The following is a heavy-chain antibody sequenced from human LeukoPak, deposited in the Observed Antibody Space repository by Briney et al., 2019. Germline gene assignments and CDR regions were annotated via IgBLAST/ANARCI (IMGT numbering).Heavy chain of an antibody. J-gene: IGHJ4*02. CDR1: GFTFSSYA. CDR2: ISGSGGST. CDR3: AKSIVVVIDRPFDY. V-gene: IGHV3-23*01. Sequence: GGSLRLSCAASGFTFSSYAMSWVRQAPGKGLEWVSAISGSGGSTYYADSVKGRSTISRDNSKNTLYLQMNSLRAEDTAVYYCAKSIVVVIDRPFDYWGQGTLVTVSS. D-gene: IGHD3-22*01.